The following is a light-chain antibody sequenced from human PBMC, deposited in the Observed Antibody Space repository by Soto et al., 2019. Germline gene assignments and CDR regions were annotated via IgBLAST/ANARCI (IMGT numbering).Light chain of an antibody. V-gene: IGKV3-20*01. J-gene: IGKJ5*01. Sequence: EIVLTQSPGTLSLSPGERATLSCRASQSVSSSYLAWYQQKPGQAPRLLIYGASSRATGIPDRFSGSGSGTDFTLNISRLEPEDFAVYYCQQNGSPITFGQGTRLEIK. CDR3: QQNGSPIT. CDR2: GAS. CDR1: QSVSSSY.